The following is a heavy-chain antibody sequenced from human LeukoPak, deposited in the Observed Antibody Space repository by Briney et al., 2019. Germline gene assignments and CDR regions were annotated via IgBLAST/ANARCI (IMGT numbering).Heavy chain of an antibody. J-gene: IGHJ4*02. CDR2: ISGSGGST. Sequence: GGSLGLSCAASGFTFSSYAMSWVRQAPGKGLEWVSAISGSGGSTYYADSVKGRFTISRDNSKNTLYLQMNSLRAEDTAVYYCARGVTMIVVVITDKYYFDYWGQGTLVTVSS. CDR3: ARGVTMIVVVITDKYYFDY. D-gene: IGHD3-22*01. V-gene: IGHV3-23*01. CDR1: GFTFSSYA.